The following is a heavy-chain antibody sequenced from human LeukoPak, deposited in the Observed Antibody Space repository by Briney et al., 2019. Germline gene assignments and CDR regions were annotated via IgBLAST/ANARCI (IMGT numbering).Heavy chain of an antibody. V-gene: IGHV3-66*01. CDR3: ARRRGGITWFDP. CDR1: GFTFSSYW. Sequence: GGSLRLSCAASGFTFSSYWMSWVRQAPGKGLEWVSVIYSGGDTYYADSVKGRFTISRDNSKNTVYLQMNSLRAEDTAVYYCARRRGGITWFDPWGQGTLVTVSS. CDR2: IYSGGDT. D-gene: IGHD3-16*01. J-gene: IGHJ5*02.